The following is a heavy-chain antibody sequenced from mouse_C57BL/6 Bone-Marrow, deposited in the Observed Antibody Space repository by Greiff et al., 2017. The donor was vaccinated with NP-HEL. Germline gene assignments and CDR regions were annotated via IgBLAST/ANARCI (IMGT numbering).Heavy chain of an antibody. Sequence: EVKLMESGPGLAKPSQTLSLTCSVTGYSITSDYWNWIRKFPGNKLEYMGYISYSGSTYSTPSLTTRISLTRDTSKNQYYLQLNSVTTEDTATYCCARSPLWLRRNYYAMDYWDQGTAVTVTS. D-gene: IGHD2-2*01. V-gene: IGHV3-8*01. CDR2: ISYSGST. CDR1: GYSITSDY. J-gene: IGHJ4*01. CDR3: ARSPLWLRRNYYAMDY.